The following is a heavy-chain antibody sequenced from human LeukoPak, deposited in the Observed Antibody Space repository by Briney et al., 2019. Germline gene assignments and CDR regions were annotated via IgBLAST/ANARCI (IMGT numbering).Heavy chain of an antibody. CDR3: ARDKVVGATHFDY. J-gene: IGHJ4*02. CDR2: IHQDGSER. V-gene: IGHV3-7*01. CDR1: GFTFSNYW. D-gene: IGHD1-26*01. Sequence: GGSLRLSCTASGFTFSNYWMSWVRQAPGMGLEWVANIHQDGSERYYVDSVKGRFTISRDNAKNSLYLQMNSLRAEDTAVYYCARDKVVGATHFDYWGQGTLVTVSS.